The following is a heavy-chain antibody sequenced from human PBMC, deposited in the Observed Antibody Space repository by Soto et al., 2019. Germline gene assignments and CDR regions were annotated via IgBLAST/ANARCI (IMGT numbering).Heavy chain of an antibody. V-gene: IGHV3-53*01. CDR1: GFTVSSNY. Sequence: GGSLRLSCAASGFTVSSNYMSWVRQAPGKGLEWVSVIYSGGSTYYADSVKGRFTISRDNSKNPLYLQMNSLRAEDTAVYYCARDVQTGDYDSSGYYHYVQAFDIWGQGTMVTVSS. CDR3: ARDVQTGDYDSSGYYHYVQAFDI. D-gene: IGHD3-22*01. J-gene: IGHJ3*02. CDR2: IYSGGST.